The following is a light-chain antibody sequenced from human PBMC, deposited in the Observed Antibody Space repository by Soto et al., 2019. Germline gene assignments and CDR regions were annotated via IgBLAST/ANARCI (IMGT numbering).Light chain of an antibody. CDR2: GTS. V-gene: IGKV3-20*01. J-gene: IGKJ2*01. Sequence: EIQLTPAPGTLSFAPRATPTLSFRASQTVSNSYLAWYQQKPGQAPRLLIYGTSSRATGIPDRFSGSGSGTEFTLTISSLQSEDFAVYYCHQYDDGPYTFGQGTKVDIK. CDR1: QTVSNSY. CDR3: HQYDDGPYT.